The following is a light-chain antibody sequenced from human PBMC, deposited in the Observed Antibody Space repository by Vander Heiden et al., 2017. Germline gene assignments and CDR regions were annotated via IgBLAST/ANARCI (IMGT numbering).Light chain of an antibody. V-gene: IGKV3-20*01. Sequence: EIVLTQSPGTLSLSPRESATLSCRASQSVSSSHLAWYQQKPGQAPRLLIYGASSRATGIPDRFSGSGSGTDFTLTISRLGPEDFAVYYCQQYGSSPLTFGGGTKVEIK. J-gene: IGKJ4*01. CDR1: QSVSSSH. CDR2: GAS. CDR3: QQYGSSPLT.